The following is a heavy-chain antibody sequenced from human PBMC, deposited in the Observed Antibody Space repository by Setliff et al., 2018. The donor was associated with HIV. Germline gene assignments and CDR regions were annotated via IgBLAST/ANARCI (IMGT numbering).Heavy chain of an antibody. Sequence: SETLSLTCTVSGGSISSSDYYWGWIRQPPGKGLEWIGSIFYSGRSTYNPSLRSRVTISVDTSKNQSSLKLSSVIAADTAVYYCARHAAGPDGPFDYWGQGTLVTVSS. CDR1: GGSISSSDYY. V-gene: IGHV4-39*01. J-gene: IGHJ4*02. CDR3: ARHAAGPDGPFDY. CDR2: IFYSGRS.